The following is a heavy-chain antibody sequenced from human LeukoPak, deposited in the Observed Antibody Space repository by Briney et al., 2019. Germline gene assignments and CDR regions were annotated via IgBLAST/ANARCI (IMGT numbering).Heavy chain of an antibody. CDR2: ISSSSTI. J-gene: IGHJ6*03. V-gene: IGHV3-48*01. CDR3: ARDYSGRGQWLVPVYYYMDV. CDR1: GFTFSSYS. Sequence: PGGSLRLSCAASGFTFSSYSMNWVRQAPGKGLERVSYISSSSTIYYADSVKGRFTISRDNAKNSLYLQMNSLRAEDTAVYYCARDYSGRGQWLVPVYYYMDVWGKGTTVTVSS. D-gene: IGHD6-19*01.